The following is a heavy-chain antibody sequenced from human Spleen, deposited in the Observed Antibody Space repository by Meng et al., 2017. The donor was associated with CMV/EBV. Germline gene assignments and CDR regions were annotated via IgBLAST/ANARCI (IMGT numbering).Heavy chain of an antibody. CDR3: ARAYSGSYYYFDY. D-gene: IGHD1-26*01. CDR2: INPNSGGT. CDR1: GYTFTGYY. V-gene: IGHV1-2*02. Sequence: CQASGYTFTGYYMHWVRQAPGQGLEWMGWINPNSGGTNYAQKFQGRVTMTRDTSISTAYMELSRLRSDDTAVYYCARAYSGSYYYFDYWGQGTLVTVSS. J-gene: IGHJ4*02.